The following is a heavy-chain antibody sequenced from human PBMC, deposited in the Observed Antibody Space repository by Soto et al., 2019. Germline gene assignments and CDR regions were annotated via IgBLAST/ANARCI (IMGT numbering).Heavy chain of an antibody. D-gene: IGHD2-15*01. J-gene: IGHJ6*03. CDR1: SGSISSSNW. CDR3: ARAVVAVVAAPPYYYMDV. Sequence: SETLSLTCAVSSGSISSSNWWSWVRQPPGKGLEWIGEIYHSGSTNYNPSLKSRVTISVDKSKNQFSLKLSSVTAADTAVYYSARAVVAVVAAPPYYYMDVWGKGTTVTVSS. CDR2: IYHSGST. V-gene: IGHV4-4*02.